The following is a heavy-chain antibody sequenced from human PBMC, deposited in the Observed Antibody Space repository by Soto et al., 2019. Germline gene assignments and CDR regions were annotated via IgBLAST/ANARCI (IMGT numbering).Heavy chain of an antibody. CDR3: AKGIKDSSGYYLAFDI. V-gene: IGHV3-23*01. Sequence: PGGSLRLSCAASGFSFSSYAMSWVRQAPGKGLEWVSAISGSGVSTYYADSVKGRFTISRDNSKNTLYLQMNSLRAEDTAVYYCAKGIKDSSGYYLAFDIWGQGTMVTVSS. CDR2: ISGSGVST. CDR1: GFSFSSYA. J-gene: IGHJ3*02. D-gene: IGHD3-22*01.